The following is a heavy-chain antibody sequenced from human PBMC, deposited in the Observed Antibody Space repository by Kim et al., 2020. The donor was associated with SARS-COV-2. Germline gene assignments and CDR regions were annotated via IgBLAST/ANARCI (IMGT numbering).Heavy chain of an antibody. CDR2: ISNDGSIE. V-gene: IGHV3-30*04. Sequence: GGSLRLSCAASGFTFSSYAMHWVRQDPGSGMELVAVISNDGSIEYYADSVKGRLTVSRDNSKTTLYLQMNSLRAEDTAVYYCARDLGSGNEYNIYYYGM. D-gene: IGHD6-6*01. CDR1: GFTFSSYA. J-gene: IGHJ6*01. CDR3: ARDLGSGNEYNIYYYGM.